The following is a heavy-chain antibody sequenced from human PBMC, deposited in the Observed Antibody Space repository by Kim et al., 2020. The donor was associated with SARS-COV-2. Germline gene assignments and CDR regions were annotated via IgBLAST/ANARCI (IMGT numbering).Heavy chain of an antibody. Sequence: GGSLRLSCAASGFTFSSYGMHWVRQAPGKGLEWVAVISYDGSNKYYADSVKGRFTISRDNSKNTLYLQMNSLRAEDTAVYYCAKNVVVPAAMDYWGQGTLVTVSS. V-gene: IGHV3-30*18. CDR2: ISYDGSNK. J-gene: IGHJ4*02. D-gene: IGHD2-2*01. CDR3: AKNVVVPAAMDY. CDR1: GFTFSSYG.